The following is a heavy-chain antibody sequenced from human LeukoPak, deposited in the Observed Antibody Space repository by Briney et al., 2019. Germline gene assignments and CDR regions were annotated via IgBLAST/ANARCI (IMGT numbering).Heavy chain of an antibody. CDR1: GGSINMYY. J-gene: IGHJ4*02. D-gene: IGHD3-16*02. CDR2: IYHSGST. CDR3: ARGPYVWGSYRPFDY. Sequence: ASENLSLTCTVSGGSINMYYWSWIRQPPGKGLEWIGYIYHSGSTYYNPSLKSRVTISVDRSKNQFSLKLSSVTAADTAVYYCARGPYVWGSYRPFDYWGQGTLVTVSS. V-gene: IGHV4-59*12.